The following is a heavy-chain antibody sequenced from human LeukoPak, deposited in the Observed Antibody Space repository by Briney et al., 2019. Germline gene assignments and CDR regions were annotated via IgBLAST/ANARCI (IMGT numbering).Heavy chain of an antibody. CDR2: ISAYNGNT. V-gene: IGHV1-18*01. J-gene: IGHJ4*02. Sequence: ASVKVSCKASGYTFTNYGFSWVRQAPGQGLEWMGWISAYNGNTNYAQRLQGRVTMTTDTSTSTAYMELRSLRSDDTAVYYCAREKGTYFDYWGQGTLVIVSS. CDR3: AREKGTYFDY. CDR1: GYTFTNYG. D-gene: IGHD3-10*01.